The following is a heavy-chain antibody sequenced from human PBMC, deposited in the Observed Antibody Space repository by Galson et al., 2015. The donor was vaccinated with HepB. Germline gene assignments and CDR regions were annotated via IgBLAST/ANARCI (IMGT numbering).Heavy chain of an antibody. D-gene: IGHD3-10*01. V-gene: IGHV5-51*01. CDR2: IYPGDSDT. Sequence: QSGAEVKKPGESLKISCKGSGYSFTSYWIGWVRQMPGKGLEWMGIIYPGDSDTRYSPSFQGQVTISADKSISTAYLQLSSLKASDTAMYYCARQGAGYYGSGSYYDYYYGMDVCGQGTTVTVSS. J-gene: IGHJ6*02. CDR3: ARQGAGYYGSGSYYDYYYGMDV. CDR1: GYSFTSYW.